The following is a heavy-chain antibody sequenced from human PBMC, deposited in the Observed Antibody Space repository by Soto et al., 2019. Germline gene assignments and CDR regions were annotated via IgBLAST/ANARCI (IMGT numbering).Heavy chain of an antibody. CDR2: IYYSGST. J-gene: IGHJ6*02. Sequence: QVQLQESGPGLVKPSQTLSLTCTVSGGSISSGGYYWSWIRQHPGKGLEWIGYIYYSGSTYYNPSLKRRVTNSVGTSKNQFVLKLSSVTAADTAVYYCARVRRQLVYYGMDVWGQGTTVTVSS. CDR3: ARVRRQLVYYGMDV. D-gene: IGHD6-6*01. CDR1: GGSISSGGYY. V-gene: IGHV4-31*03.